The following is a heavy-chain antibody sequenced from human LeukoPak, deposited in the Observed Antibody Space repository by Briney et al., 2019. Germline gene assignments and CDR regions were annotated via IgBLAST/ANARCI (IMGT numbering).Heavy chain of an antibody. CDR3: ARARQLPFDY. V-gene: IGHV1-46*01. CDR2: INPSGGTT. Sequence: ASVKVSCKASGYSFTNYYMHWVRHAPGQGLEWMGIINPSGGTTSYTQKFQGRVTMTRDTSTSTVYMELSSLRSEDTAVYYCARARQLPFDYWGQGTLVTVSS. J-gene: IGHJ4*02. CDR1: GYSFTNYY. D-gene: IGHD1-26*01.